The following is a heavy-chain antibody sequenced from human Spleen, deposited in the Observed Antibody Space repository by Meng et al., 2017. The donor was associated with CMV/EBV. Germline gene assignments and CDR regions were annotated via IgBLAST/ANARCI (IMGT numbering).Heavy chain of an antibody. CDR2: INPNSGGT. CDR1: GYTFTGYY. V-gene: IGHV1-2*02. J-gene: IGHJ4*02. D-gene: IGHD2-2*01. CDR3: ARGEHPFDCSSTSCSIDY. Sequence: ASVKVSCKASGYTFTGYYMHWVRQAPGQGLEWMGWINPNSGGTNYAQKFQGRVTMTRDTSISTAYMELSRLRSDDTAVYYCARGEHPFDCSSTSCSIDYWGQGTLVTVSS.